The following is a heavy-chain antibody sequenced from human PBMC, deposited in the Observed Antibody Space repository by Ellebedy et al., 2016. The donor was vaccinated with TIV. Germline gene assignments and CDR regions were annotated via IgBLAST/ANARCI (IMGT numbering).Heavy chain of an antibody. CDR3: ARQEGPANVDHCYYYGMDV. D-gene: IGHD5-12*01. J-gene: IGHJ6*02. V-gene: IGHV5-10-1*01. CDR2: IDPSDSYS. CDR1: GYTFTSYW. Sequence: GESLKISXKGSGYTFTSYWINWVRQMPGKGLEWMGRIDPSDSYSNYSPSFQGHVTISTDNSISTAYLQWSSLKASDSAMYYCARQEGPANVDHCYYYGMDVWGQGTRVTVSS.